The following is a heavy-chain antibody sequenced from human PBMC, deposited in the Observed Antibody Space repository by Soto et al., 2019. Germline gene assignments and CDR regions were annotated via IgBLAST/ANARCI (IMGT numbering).Heavy chain of an antibody. CDR3: ARRWNTMAFDI. Sequence: EVQLVESGGGLVQPGRSLRLSCAASGFTFDDYGMHWVRQAPGKGLEWVSGITWNSGNIGYADSVKGRFTISRDNAKNSLYLQMNSLRPEDTALYYCARRWNTMAFDIWGQGTMVIVSS. CDR1: GFTFDDYG. V-gene: IGHV3-9*01. D-gene: IGHD3-3*01. CDR2: ITWNSGNI. J-gene: IGHJ3*02.